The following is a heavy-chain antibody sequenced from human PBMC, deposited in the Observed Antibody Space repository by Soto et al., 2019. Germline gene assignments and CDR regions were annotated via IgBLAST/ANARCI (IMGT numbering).Heavy chain of an antibody. CDR2: IIPIFGTA. CDR1: GGTFSSYA. Sequence: SVKVSCKSSGGTFSSYAISWVRHSPGQGLEWMGGIIPIFGTANYAQKFQGRVTITADESTSTAYMELSSLRSEDTAVYYCARPHSSGWYPFDYWGQGTLVTVSS. CDR3: ARPHSSGWYPFDY. J-gene: IGHJ4*02. D-gene: IGHD6-19*01. V-gene: IGHV1-69*13.